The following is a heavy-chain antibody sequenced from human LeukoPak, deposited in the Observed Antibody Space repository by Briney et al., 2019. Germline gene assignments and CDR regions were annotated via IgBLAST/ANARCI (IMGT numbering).Heavy chain of an antibody. CDR1: GYSFKTYW. D-gene: IGHD5-24*01. CDR3: ARSPRDGYHDAFDV. Sequence: GESLKISCKGSGYSFKTYWIGWVRQMPGKGLEWVGIIYPGDSETRYSPSFQGQVTISADKSISTAYLQWSSLQASDTAMYYCARSPRDGYHDAFDVWGQGTMVTVSS. CDR2: IYPGDSET. J-gene: IGHJ3*01. V-gene: IGHV5-51*01.